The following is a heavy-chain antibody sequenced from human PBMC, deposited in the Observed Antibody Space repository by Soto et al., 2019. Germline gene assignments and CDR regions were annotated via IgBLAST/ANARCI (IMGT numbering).Heavy chain of an antibody. J-gene: IGHJ6*02. CDR1: GGTFSSYT. CDR2: IIPILGIA. Sequence: QVQLVQSGAEVKKPGSSVKVSCKASGGTFSSYTISWVRQAPGQGLEWMGRIIPILGIANYAQKFQGRVTITADKSTSTAYMELSSLRSEDTAVYYCARTLWFGELDTYYYYGMDVWGQGTTVTVSS. D-gene: IGHD3-10*01. CDR3: ARTLWFGELDTYYYYGMDV. V-gene: IGHV1-69*02.